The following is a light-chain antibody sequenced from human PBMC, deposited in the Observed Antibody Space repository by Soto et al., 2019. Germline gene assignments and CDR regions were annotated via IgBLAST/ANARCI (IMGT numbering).Light chain of an antibody. CDR3: QQLNSYPIT. V-gene: IGKV1-9*01. CDR1: QGISSY. CDR2: AAS. Sequence: IQLTQSTSSLSASVGDRVTITCRASQGISSYLAWYQQKPGKAPKLLIYAASTLQGGVPSRFSGSGSGTDFTLTINSLQPEDLATYSCQQLNSYPITFAQGTRLAT. J-gene: IGKJ5*01.